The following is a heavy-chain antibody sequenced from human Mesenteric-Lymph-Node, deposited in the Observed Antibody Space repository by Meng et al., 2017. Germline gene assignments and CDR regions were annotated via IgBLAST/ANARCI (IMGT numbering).Heavy chain of an antibody. D-gene: IGHD1-26*01. CDR3: ARSGSGSYYFDY. V-gene: IGHV4-31*03. Sequence: QVQLQESSPGLVKPSQTLSLTCTVSGGSIRSGGYYWSWIRQNPGKGLEWIGNIYYSGSTYYNPSLKSRVTISVDTSKNQFSLKLSSVTAADTAVYYCARSGSGSYYFDYWGQGTLVTVSS. CDR2: IYYSGST. CDR1: GGSIRSGGYY. J-gene: IGHJ4*02.